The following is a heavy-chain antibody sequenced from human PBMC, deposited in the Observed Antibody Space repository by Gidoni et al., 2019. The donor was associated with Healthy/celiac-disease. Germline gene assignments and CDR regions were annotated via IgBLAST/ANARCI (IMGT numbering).Heavy chain of an antibody. CDR2: IWYDGSNK. D-gene: IGHD6-13*01. Sequence: QVQLVESGGGVVQPGRSLRLSCAASGFTFSSYGMHWVRQAPGKGLEWVAVIWYDGSNKYYADSVKGRFTISRDNSKNTLYLQMNSLRAEDTAVYYCAREASSSGTGYYYYYMDVWGKGTTVTVSS. V-gene: IGHV3-33*01. CDR3: AREASSSGTGYYYYYMDV. CDR1: GFTFSSYG. J-gene: IGHJ6*03.